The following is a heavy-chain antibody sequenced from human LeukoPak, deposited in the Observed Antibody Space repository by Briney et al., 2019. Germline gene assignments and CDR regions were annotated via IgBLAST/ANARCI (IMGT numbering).Heavy chain of an antibody. CDR2: INHSGST. J-gene: IGHJ4*02. D-gene: IGHD3-22*01. Sequence: RPSETLSLTCAVYGGSFSGYYWSWIRQPPGKGLEWIGEINHSGSTNYNPSLKSRVTISVDTSKNQFSLKLSSVTAADTAVYYCARDSFNYYDSSGFALGYWGQGTLVTVSS. V-gene: IGHV4-34*01. CDR1: GGSFSGYY. CDR3: ARDSFNYYDSSGFALGY.